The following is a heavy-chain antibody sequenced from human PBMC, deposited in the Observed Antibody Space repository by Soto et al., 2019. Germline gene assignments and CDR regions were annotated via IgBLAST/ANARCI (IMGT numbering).Heavy chain of an antibody. CDR3: ARHGESGGSWPTSPFDY. Sequence: GESLKISCKGSGYMFSSYWIGWVRQMPGKGLEWMGIIYPGDSDTIYGPSFQGQVTISADKSITTAYLQWRSLKASDTAMYYCARHGESGGSWPTSPFDYWGQGTLVTVSS. D-gene: IGHD2-15*01. J-gene: IGHJ4*02. CDR1: GYMFSSYW. CDR2: IYPGDSDT. V-gene: IGHV5-51*01.